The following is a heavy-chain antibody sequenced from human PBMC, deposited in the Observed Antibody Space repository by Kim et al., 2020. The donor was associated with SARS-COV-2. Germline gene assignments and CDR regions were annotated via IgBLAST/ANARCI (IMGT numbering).Heavy chain of an antibody. CDR2: INGDGSFM. Sequence: GGSLRLSCEASGFRFSDYYMSWIRQAPGKGLEWVAYINGDGSFMKCADSVNGRFSISRDNANKSLSLQMNSLTPEDTAVCYCVRAPSNWGQGTLVTVSS. CDR1: GFRFSDYY. V-gene: IGHV3-11*01. CDR3: VRAPSN. D-gene: IGHD6-6*01. J-gene: IGHJ4*02.